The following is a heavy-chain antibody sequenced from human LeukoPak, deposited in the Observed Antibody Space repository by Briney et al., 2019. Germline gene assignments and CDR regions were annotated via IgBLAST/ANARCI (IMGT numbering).Heavy chain of an antibody. V-gene: IGHV3-23*01. CDR3: AKKPAAGYCSGGSCSTYYYSNGMDV. CDR2: ISGSGSHT. D-gene: IGHD2-15*01. Sequence: PGGSLRLSCAGSGFTFGNYAMSWVRQAPGKGLEWDSTISGSGSHTYYADSVKGRFTISRDNSKNTLYLQMNSLRAEDTAEYYCAKKPAAGYCSGGSCSTYYYSNGMDVWGQGTTVTVSS. CDR1: GFTFGNYA. J-gene: IGHJ6*02.